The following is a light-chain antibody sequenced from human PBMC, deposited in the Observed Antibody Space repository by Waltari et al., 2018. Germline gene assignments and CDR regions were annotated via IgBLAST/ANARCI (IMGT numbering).Light chain of an antibody. J-gene: IGLJ2*01. CDR2: RSS. CDR3: AAWDDSLSGSVI. Sequence: QSALTQPPLASATPGQRVTISCSGSGSNIGSHYVYWYQQFPGAAPKLLIYRSSERPAGVPDRFSGSKSGTSASLAISDLRSEDEADYFCAAWDDSLSGSVIFGGGTKVTVL. V-gene: IGLV1-47*01. CDR1: GSNIGSHY.